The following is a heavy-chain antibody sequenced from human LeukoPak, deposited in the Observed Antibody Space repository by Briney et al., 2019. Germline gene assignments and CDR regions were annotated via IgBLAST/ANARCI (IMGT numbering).Heavy chain of an antibody. Sequence: PGGSLRLSSAASGFTFSDHYMDWVRQAPGKGLEWVGRSRDKTESYSTEYAASVKGRFTISRDDSKNSLYLQMHSLRNDDTAVYYCTRAIVGAGNDLWGQGTMVTVSS. V-gene: IGHV3-72*01. D-gene: IGHD1-26*01. CDR3: TRAIVGAGNDL. CDR1: GFTFSDHY. CDR2: SRDKTESYST. J-gene: IGHJ3*01.